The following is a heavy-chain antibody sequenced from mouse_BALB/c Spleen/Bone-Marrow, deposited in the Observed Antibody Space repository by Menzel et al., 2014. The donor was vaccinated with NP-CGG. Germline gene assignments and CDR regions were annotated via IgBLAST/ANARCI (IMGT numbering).Heavy chain of an antibody. CDR2: FHPYNDDT. J-gene: IGHJ3*01. Sequence: HVQLQQSGAELVNRGASVKTSCKAFGYTFTTYPIEWMKQNHGKSLEWIGNFHPYNDDTKYNEKFKGKAKLTVEKSSSKVYLERVRLTADESSVNFCTRGGGFANWDRGTLVTIS. CDR1: GYTFTTYP. V-gene: IGHV1-47*01. CDR3: TRGGGFAN.